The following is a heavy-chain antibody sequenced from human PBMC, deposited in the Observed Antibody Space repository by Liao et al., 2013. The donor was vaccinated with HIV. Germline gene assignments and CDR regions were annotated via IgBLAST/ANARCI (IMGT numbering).Heavy chain of an antibody. CDR2: IYYSGST. V-gene: IGHV4-34*01. Sequence: QVQLQQWGAGLLKPSETLSLTCAVYGGSFSGYYWSWIRQPPGKGLEWIGYIYYSGSTYYNPSLKSRVTISVDTSKNQFSLKLSSVTAADTAIYYCARVGVVRPNWFDPWGQGTLVTVSS. CDR3: ARVGVVRPNWFDP. D-gene: IGHD3-16*01. CDR1: GGSFSGYY. J-gene: IGHJ5*02.